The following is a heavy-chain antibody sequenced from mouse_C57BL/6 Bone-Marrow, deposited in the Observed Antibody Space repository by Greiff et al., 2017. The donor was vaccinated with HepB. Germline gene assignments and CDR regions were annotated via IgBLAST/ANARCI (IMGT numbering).Heavy chain of an antibody. V-gene: IGHV1-52*01. D-gene: IGHD2-5*01. Sequence: QVHVKQSGAELVRPGSSVKLSCKASGYTFTSYWMHWVKQRPIQGLEWIGNIDPSDSETHYNQKFKDKATLTVDKSSSTAYMQLSSLTSEDSAVYYCARWDYSNPNWYFDVWGTGTTVTVSS. CDR1: GYTFTSYW. CDR2: IDPSDSET. J-gene: IGHJ1*03. CDR3: ARWDYSNPNWYFDV.